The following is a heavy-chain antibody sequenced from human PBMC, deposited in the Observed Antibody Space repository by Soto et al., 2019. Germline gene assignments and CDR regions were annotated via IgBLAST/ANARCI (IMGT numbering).Heavy chain of an antibody. CDR1: GGTFSSYA. D-gene: IGHD6-19*01. Sequence: QVQRVQSGAEVKKPGSSVKVSCKASGGTFSSYAISWVRQAPGQGLEWMGGIIPIFGTANYAQKFQGRVTITADESTSTAYMELSSLRSEDTAVYYCARSGYSSGWYHWYFDVWGRGTLVTVSS. V-gene: IGHV1-69*01. CDR2: IIPIFGTA. CDR3: ARSGYSSGWYHWYFDV. J-gene: IGHJ2*01.